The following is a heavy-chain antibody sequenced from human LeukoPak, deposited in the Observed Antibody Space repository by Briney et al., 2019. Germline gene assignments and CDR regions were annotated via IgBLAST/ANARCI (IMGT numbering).Heavy chain of an antibody. CDR3: ARQPGGTAAFDL. CDR2: IYYSGST. Sequence: PSETLSLTCTVSGGSMNSYYWSWIRQPPGKGLGWIAYIYYSGSTNYNPSLKSRVTISVDTSKSQFSLTLSSVTAADTAVYYCARQPGGTAAFDLWGQGTMVTVSS. CDR1: GGSMNSYY. J-gene: IGHJ3*01. V-gene: IGHV4-59*08. D-gene: IGHD1-14*01.